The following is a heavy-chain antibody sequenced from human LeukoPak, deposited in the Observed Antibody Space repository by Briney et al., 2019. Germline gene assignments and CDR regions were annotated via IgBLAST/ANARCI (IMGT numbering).Heavy chain of an antibody. CDR1: GFTFSSHG. CDR2: ITSTSTYI. D-gene: IGHD6-19*01. V-gene: IGHV3-21*01. Sequence: GGSLRLSCVASGFTFSSHGMNWVRQAPGKGLEWVSSITSTSTYIYYGDSVKGRFTTSRDNAQNSLFLQMHSLRAEDTAVYYCARVDNNGLYSEYFDHWDQGTLVTVSS. J-gene: IGHJ1*01. CDR3: ARVDNNGLYSEYFDH.